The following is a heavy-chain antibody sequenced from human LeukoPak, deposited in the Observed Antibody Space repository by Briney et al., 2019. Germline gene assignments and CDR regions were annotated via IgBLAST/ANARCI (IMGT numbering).Heavy chain of an antibody. CDR1: GYTFTGYY. Sequence: GASVKVSCKASGYTFTGYYMHWVRQAPGQGLEWMGIINPSGGSTSYAQKFQGRVTMTRDMSTSTVYMELSSLRSEDTAVYYCAAHYDSSGPTAGVDYWGQGTLVTVSS. J-gene: IGHJ4*02. CDR3: AAHYDSSGPTAGVDY. D-gene: IGHD3-22*01. V-gene: IGHV1-46*01. CDR2: INPSGGST.